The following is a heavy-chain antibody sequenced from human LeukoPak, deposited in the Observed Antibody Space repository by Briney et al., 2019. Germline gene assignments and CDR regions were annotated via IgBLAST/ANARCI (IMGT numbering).Heavy chain of an antibody. V-gene: IGHV1-69*05. D-gene: IGHD3-10*01. J-gene: IGHJ5*02. Sequence: SVKVSCKASGGTFSSYAISWVRQAPGQGLEWMGRIIPISGTANYAQKFQGRVTITTDESTSTAYMELSSLRSEDTAVYYCARDVRVRGVIITGDNWFDPWGQGTLVTVSS. CDR3: ARDVRVRGVIITGDNWFDP. CDR1: GGTFSSYA. CDR2: IIPISGTA.